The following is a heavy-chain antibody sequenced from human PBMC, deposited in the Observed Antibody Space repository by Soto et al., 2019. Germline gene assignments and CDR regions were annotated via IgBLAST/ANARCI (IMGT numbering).Heavy chain of an antibody. CDR1: GASISSTRFS. V-gene: IGHV4-39*01. Sequence: QLQLQESGPGLVKPSETLSLTCSVSGASISSTRFSWDWIRQPPGKGLEWIAGIYNTGRTSYNASLKSRVTISVDMSKNQFSLTLPSVTAADTAFYHCARYDAWGRGTLVTVSS. CDR2: IYNTGRT. J-gene: IGHJ5*02. CDR3: ARYDA.